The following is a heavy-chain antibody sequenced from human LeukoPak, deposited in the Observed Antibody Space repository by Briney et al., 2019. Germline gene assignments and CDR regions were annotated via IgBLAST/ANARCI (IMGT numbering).Heavy chain of an antibody. CDR2: ISFDGSNQ. CDR1: GFTFSSYG. V-gene: IGHV3-30*18. CDR3: AKPPEVGATVGYFDY. D-gene: IGHD1-26*01. Sequence: PGGSLTLFCAASGFTFSSYGMHWVRQAPGKGLEWVALISFDGSNQYYADPVKGRFTISRDNSKNTLYLQMNSLRAEDTAVYYCAKPPEVGATVGYFDYWGKGRLVTVSS. J-gene: IGHJ4*02.